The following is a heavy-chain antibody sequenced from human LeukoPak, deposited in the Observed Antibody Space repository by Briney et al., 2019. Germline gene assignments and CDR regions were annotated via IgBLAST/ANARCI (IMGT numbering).Heavy chain of an antibody. V-gene: IGHV4-39*01. CDR2: IYYSGST. CDR1: GGSISSSSYY. J-gene: IGHJ4*02. CDR3: ARGLYDSSGYYPFDY. Sequence: SETLSLTCTVSGGSISSSSYYWGWIRQPPGKGLEWIGSIYYSGSTYYNPSLKSRVTISVDTSKNQFSLKLSSVTAADTAVYYCARGLYDSSGYYPFDYWGQGTLVTVSS. D-gene: IGHD3-22*01.